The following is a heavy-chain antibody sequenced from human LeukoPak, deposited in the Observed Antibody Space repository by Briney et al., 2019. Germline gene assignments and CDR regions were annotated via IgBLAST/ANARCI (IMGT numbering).Heavy chain of an antibody. J-gene: IGHJ4*02. CDR3: AKGPLIEVAGTTWDY. V-gene: IGHV3-21*01. D-gene: IGHD6-19*01. Sequence: GSLRLSCAASGFTFSSYSMNWVRQAPGKGLEWVSSISSSSSYIYYADSVEGRFTISRDNAKNSLYLQMNSLRAEDTAVYYCAKGPLIEVAGTTWDYWGQGTLVTVSS. CDR1: GFTFSSYS. CDR2: ISSSSSYI.